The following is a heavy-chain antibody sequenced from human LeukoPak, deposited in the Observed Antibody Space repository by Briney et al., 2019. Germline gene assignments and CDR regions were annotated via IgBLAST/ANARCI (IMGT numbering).Heavy chain of an antibody. Sequence: SVKVPCKASGGTFSSYTISWVRQAPGQGLEWMGRIIPILGIANYAQKFQGRVTITADKSTSTAYMELSSLRSEDTAVYYCARDKAGAPGPFDYWGQGTLVTVSS. CDR1: GGTFSSYT. D-gene: IGHD1-26*01. V-gene: IGHV1-69*04. J-gene: IGHJ4*02. CDR2: IIPILGIA. CDR3: ARDKAGAPGPFDY.